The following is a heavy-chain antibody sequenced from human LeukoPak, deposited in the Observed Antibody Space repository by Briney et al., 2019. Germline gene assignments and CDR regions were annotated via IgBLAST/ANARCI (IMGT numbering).Heavy chain of an antibody. J-gene: IGHJ4*02. V-gene: IGHV4-4*07. CDR3: ARAMVRGVITLRFDY. Sequence: SETLSLTCTVSGGSISSYYWSWIRQPAGKGLEWIGRIYTSGSTNYNPSLKSRVTMSVDTSKNQFSLKLSSVTAADTAVYYCARAMVRGVITLRFDYWGQGTLVTVSS. D-gene: IGHD3-10*01. CDR1: GGSISSYY. CDR2: IYTSGST.